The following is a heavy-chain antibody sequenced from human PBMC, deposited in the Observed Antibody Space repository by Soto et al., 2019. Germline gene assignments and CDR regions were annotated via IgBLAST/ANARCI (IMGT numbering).Heavy chain of an antibody. Sequence: ASVKVSCKASGYTFTSYGISWVRQAPGQGLEWMGWISAYNGNTNYAQKLQGRVTMTTDTSTSTAYMELRSLRSDDTAVYYCARGSPPPLGCSGGSCQSCGYYYYYGMDVWGQGTTVTVSS. J-gene: IGHJ6*02. D-gene: IGHD2-15*01. V-gene: IGHV1-18*01. CDR3: ARGSPPPLGCSGGSCQSCGYYYYYGMDV. CDR1: GYTFTSYG. CDR2: ISAYNGNT.